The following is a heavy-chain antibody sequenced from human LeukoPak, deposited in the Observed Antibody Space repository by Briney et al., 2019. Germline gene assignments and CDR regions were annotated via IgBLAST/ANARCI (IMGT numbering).Heavy chain of an antibody. CDR3: ASRYSGSSDAFDI. Sequence: GASVKVSCKASGYTFTGYYMHWVRQASGQGLEWMGWINPNSGGTNYAQKFQGRVTMTRDTSISTAYMELSRLRSDDTAVYYCASRYSGSSDAFDIWGQGTMVTVSS. J-gene: IGHJ3*02. CDR1: GYTFTGYY. D-gene: IGHD1-26*01. CDR2: INPNSGGT. V-gene: IGHV1-2*02.